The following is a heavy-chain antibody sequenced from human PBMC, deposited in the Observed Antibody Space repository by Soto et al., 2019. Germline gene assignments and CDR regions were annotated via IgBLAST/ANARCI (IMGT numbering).Heavy chain of an antibody. Sequence: PSETLSLTCTVSGGSVSSAGYYWSWIRQPPGKGLEWIGNISYSGSTNYNPSLKSRITISVDTSKNQFSLKLRSVTAADTAGYYCARDRFYSGLDVWGQGTTVTVSS. V-gene: IGHV4-61*08. CDR1: GGSVSSAGYY. J-gene: IGHJ6*02. CDR3: ARDRFYSGLDV. CDR2: ISYSGST.